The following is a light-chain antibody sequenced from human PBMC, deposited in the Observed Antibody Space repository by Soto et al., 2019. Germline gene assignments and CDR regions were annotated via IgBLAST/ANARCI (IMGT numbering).Light chain of an antibody. CDR3: QQYGPSIT. Sequence: EIVLTQSPGTLSLSPGERATLSCRASQSFSSSYLAWYQQKPGQAPRLLIYGASSRATGIPDRFSGSGSGTDFTLTISRLEPEDFAVYYCQQYGPSITLGQGTRLEI. CDR2: GAS. V-gene: IGKV3-20*01. J-gene: IGKJ5*01. CDR1: QSFSSSY.